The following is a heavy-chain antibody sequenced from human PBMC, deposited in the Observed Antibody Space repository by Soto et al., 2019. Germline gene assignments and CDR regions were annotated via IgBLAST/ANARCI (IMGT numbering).Heavy chain of an antibody. D-gene: IGHD4-17*01. V-gene: IGHV1-69*02. CDR1: GGTFSSYT. J-gene: IGHJ5*02. CDR3: ARLNDYGDSKKWFDP. Sequence: GASVKVSCKASGGTFSSYTISWVRQAPGQGLEWMGRIIPILGIANYAQKFQGRVTITADKSTSTAYMELSSLRSEDTAVYYCARLNDYGDSKKWFDPWGQGTLVTVSS. CDR2: IIPILGIA.